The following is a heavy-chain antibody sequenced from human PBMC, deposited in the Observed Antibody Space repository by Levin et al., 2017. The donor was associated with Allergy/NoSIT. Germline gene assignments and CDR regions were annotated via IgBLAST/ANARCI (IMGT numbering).Heavy chain of an antibody. J-gene: IGHJ4*02. CDR2: ISPNSNYI. CDR3: ARSGSPDY. D-gene: IGHD3-22*01. CDR1: GFTFSDYS. V-gene: IGHV3-21*01. Sequence: LSLTCAASGFTFSDYSMNWVRQAPGKGLEWVSSISPNSNYIYYADSLKGRFTISRDNAKSSVFLQMNSLRAEDTALYYCARSGSPDYWGQGTLVTVS.